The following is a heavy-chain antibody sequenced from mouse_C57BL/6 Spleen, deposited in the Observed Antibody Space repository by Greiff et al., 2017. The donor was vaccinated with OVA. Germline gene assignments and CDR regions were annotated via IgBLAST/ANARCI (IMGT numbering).Heavy chain of an antibody. D-gene: IGHD3-3*01. Sequence: QVQLQQPGAELVKPGASVKLSCKASGYTFTSYWMHWVKQRPGQGLEWIGMIHPNSGSTNYNEKFKSKATLTVDKSSSTAYMQLSSLTSEDSAVYYCARRGGTDWYFDVWGTGTTGTVSS. J-gene: IGHJ1*03. CDR3: ARRGGTDWYFDV. CDR2: IHPNSGST. V-gene: IGHV1-64*01. CDR1: GYTFTSYW.